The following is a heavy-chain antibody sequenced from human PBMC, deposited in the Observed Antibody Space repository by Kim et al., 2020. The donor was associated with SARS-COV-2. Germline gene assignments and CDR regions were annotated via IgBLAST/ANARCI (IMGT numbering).Heavy chain of an antibody. CDR2: INPSGGST. D-gene: IGHD6-19*01. Sequence: ASVKVSCKASGYTFTSYYMQWVRQAPGQGLEWMGIINPSGGSTSYAQKFQGRVTMTRDTSTSTVYMELSSLRSEDTAVYYCARGRYSNGWLGYYYMDVWGKGTPVTVSS. CDR1: GYTFTSYY. V-gene: IGHV1-46*01. CDR3: ARGRYSNGWLGYYYMDV. J-gene: IGHJ6*03.